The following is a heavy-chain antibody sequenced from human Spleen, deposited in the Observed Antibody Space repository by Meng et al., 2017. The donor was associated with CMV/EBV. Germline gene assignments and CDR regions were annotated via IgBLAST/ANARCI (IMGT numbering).Heavy chain of an antibody. CDR2: ISPFNGDT. V-gene: IGHV1-18*01. Sequence: VYGKASGYIFTKHALSWVRQDPGQGLEWMGWISPFNGDTNYAQKFQGRLTLTTDTSTNTSYMELRSLSSDDTAVYFCGRERLGLDSWGQGTLVTVSS. J-gene: IGHJ5*01. CDR1: GYIFTKHA. CDR3: GRERLGLDS.